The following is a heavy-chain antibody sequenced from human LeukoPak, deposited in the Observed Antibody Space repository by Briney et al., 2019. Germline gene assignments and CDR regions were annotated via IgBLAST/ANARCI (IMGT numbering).Heavy chain of an antibody. CDR2: ISGSGGST. J-gene: IGHJ4*02. Sequence: GGSLRLSCAASGFTFSSYAMSWVRQAPGKGLEWVSAISGSGGSTYYADSVKGRFTISRDNSKNSLYLQMNSLRAEDTAVYYCARGDIAAAGVDFDYWGQGTLVTVSS. V-gene: IGHV3-23*01. D-gene: IGHD6-13*01. CDR1: GFTFSSYA. CDR3: ARGDIAAAGVDFDY.